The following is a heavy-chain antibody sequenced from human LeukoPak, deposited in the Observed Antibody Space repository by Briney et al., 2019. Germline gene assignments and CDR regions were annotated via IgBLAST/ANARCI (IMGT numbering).Heavy chain of an antibody. V-gene: IGHV4-34*08. CDR3: ATLSGYDFAFDI. J-gene: IGHJ3*02. D-gene: IGHD5-12*01. Sequence: PWGSLRLSCAASGFTFSSCAMSWIRQPPGKGLEWVGDINHSGSTNYNPSLKSRVTISLDTSKNQFSLKLSSVTAADTAVYYCATLSGYDFAFDIWGQGTMVTVSS. CDR1: GFTFSSCA. CDR2: INHSGST.